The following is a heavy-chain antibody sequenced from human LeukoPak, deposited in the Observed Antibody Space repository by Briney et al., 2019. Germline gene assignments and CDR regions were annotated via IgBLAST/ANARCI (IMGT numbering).Heavy chain of an antibody. CDR1: GYSFTNYR. V-gene: IGHV5-51*01. J-gene: IGHJ4*02. Sequence: GESLKISCQTSGYSFTNYRINWVRQAPGKGLEWMGIIYPGDSDTRYSPSFQGQVTISADKSISTAYLQWSSLKASDTAMYYCARTYYYDSSGFRLDYWGQGTLVTVSS. CDR2: IYPGDSDT. D-gene: IGHD3-22*01. CDR3: ARTYYYDSSGFRLDY.